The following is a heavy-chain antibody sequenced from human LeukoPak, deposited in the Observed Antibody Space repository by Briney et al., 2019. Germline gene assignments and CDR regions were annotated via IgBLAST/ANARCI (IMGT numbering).Heavy chain of an antibody. CDR3: ARDFPGIGRGTFDF. Sequence: PGGSLRLSCAASGFICNTFWRNWVRLTPGKGLEGVAKINQDGSDMYYVDSVKGRFFVSRDNARNLVYLQMNSLRVDDTAVYYCARDFPGIGRGTFDFWGQGTIIIVSS. CDR2: INQDGSDM. CDR1: GFICNTFW. J-gene: IGHJ3*01. D-gene: IGHD3-10*01. V-gene: IGHV3-7*03.